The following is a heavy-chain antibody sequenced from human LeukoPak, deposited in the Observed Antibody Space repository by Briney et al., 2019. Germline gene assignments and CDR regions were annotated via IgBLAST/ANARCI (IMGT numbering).Heavy chain of an antibody. CDR1: GYTFTGYY. Sequence: ASVKVSCKASGYTFTGYYMHWVRQAPGQGLEWMGWISAYNGNTNYAQKLQGRVTMTRDTSTSTVYMELSSLRSEDTAVYYCARFNYPPHGFDLWGQGTMVTVFS. D-gene: IGHD5-24*01. CDR2: ISAYNGNT. V-gene: IGHV1-18*04. J-gene: IGHJ3*01. CDR3: ARFNYPPHGFDL.